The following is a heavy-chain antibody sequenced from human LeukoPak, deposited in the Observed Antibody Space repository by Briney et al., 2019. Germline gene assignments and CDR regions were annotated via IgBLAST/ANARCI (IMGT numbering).Heavy chain of an antibody. CDR3: ASGGNYNSACFDY. V-gene: IGHV4-59*01. CDR1: GGSISSYY. CDR2: IYYSGST. D-gene: IGHD1-7*01. J-gene: IGHJ4*02. Sequence: SETLSLTCTVSGGSISSYYWSRIRQPPGKGLEWIGYIYYSGSTNYNPSLKSRVTISVDTSKNQFSLKLSSVTAADTAVYYCASGGNYNSACFDYWGQGTLVTVSS.